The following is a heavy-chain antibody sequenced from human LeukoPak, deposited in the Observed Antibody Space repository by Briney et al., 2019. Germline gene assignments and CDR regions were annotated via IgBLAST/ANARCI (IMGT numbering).Heavy chain of an antibody. D-gene: IGHD3-22*01. J-gene: IGHJ4*02. CDR2: ISGSGGST. V-gene: IGHV3-23*01. Sequence: GGSLRLSCAASGFTFSSYGMSWVRQAPGKGLEWVSAISGSGGSTYYADSVKGRFTISRDNSKNTLYLQMNSLRAEDTAVYYCAKERYYYDSSGYLHYWGQGTLVTVSS. CDR1: GFTFSSYG. CDR3: AKERYYYDSSGYLHY.